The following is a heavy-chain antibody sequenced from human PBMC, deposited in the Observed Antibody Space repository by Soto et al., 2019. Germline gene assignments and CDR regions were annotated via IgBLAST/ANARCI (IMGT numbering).Heavy chain of an antibody. J-gene: IGHJ3*02. CDR2: IGISSSKI. Sequence: GGSLRLSCAGSGFTFSSYTLNWVRQAPGKGLEWVSYIGISSSKIYYADSVKGRFTISRDNAKNSLYLQMNSLRDEDTAVYYCTREGIWGQGTMVTVSS. V-gene: IGHV3-48*02. CDR1: GFTFSSYT. CDR3: TREGI.